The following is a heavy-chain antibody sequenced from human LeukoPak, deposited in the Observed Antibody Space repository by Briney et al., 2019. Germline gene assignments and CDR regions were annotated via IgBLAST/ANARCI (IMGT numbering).Heavy chain of an antibody. CDR3: AREISRFGI. V-gene: IGHV3-66*01. J-gene: IGHJ4*02. Sequence: GGSLRLSCAASGFTVSSNYMSWVRQAPGKGLEWVSSIYIGGSTYYADSVKGRFTISRDNPNNTPYLQMHSLRAEDAAVYYCAREISRFGIWGQGTLVTVSS. CDR2: IYIGGST. D-gene: IGHD3-16*01. CDR1: GFTVSSNY.